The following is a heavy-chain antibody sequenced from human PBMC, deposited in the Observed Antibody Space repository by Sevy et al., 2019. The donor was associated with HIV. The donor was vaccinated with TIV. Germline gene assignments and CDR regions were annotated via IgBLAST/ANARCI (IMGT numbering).Heavy chain of an antibody. CDR3: ARAKIGIYCSGGSCYSNWFDP. J-gene: IGHJ5*02. V-gene: IGHV3-48*01. Sequence: GGSLRLSCAASGFTFSSYSMNWVRQAPGKGLEWVSYISSSSSTIYYADSVKGRFTISRDNAKNSLYLQMNSLRAEDTAVYYCARAKIGIYCSGGSCYSNWFDPWGQGTLVTVSS. CDR2: ISSSSSTI. CDR1: GFTFSSYS. D-gene: IGHD2-15*01.